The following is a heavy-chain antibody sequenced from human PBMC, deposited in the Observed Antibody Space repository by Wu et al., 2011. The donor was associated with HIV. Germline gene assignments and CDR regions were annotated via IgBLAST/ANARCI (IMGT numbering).Heavy chain of an antibody. CDR3: ARAQEYYYGSGSSSSLGY. CDR2: ISAYNGNT. D-gene: IGHD3-10*01. CDR1: GYTFTSYG. J-gene: IGHJ4*02. V-gene: IGHV1-18*01. Sequence: QVQLVQSGAEVKKPGASVKVSCKASGYTFTSYGISWVRQAPGQGLEWMGWISAYNGNTNYAQKLQGRVTMTTDTSTSTAYMELRSLRSDDTAVYYCARAQEYYYGSGSSSSLGYWGQGTLVTVSS.